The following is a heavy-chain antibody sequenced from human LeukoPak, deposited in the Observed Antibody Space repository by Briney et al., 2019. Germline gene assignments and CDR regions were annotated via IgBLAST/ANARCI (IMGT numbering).Heavy chain of an antibody. D-gene: IGHD3-3*01. V-gene: IGHV3-7*01. CDR3: ARINLRFLEWLSSYYFDY. Sequence: PGGSLRLSCAASGFTFSSYWMSWVRQAPGKGLEWVANIKQDGSEKYYVDSVKGRFTISRDNAKNSLYLQMNSLRAEDTAVYYCARINLRFLEWLSSYYFDYWGQGTLVTVSS. CDR1: GFTFSSYW. J-gene: IGHJ4*02. CDR2: IKQDGSEK.